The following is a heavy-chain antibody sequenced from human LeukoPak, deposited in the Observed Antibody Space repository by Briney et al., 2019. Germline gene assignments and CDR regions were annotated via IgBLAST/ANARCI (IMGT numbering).Heavy chain of an antibody. CDR1: GFTFDDYA. V-gene: IGHV3-9*01. CDR3: AKEVYGDDAFDI. D-gene: IGHD4-17*01. CDR2: ISWNSGSI. Sequence: GGSLRLSCAASGFTFDDYAMHWVRQAPGKGLEWVSGISWNSGSIGYADSVKGRFTISRDNAKNSLYLQMNSLRAEDTALYYCAKEVYGDDAFDIWGQGTVVTVSS. J-gene: IGHJ3*02.